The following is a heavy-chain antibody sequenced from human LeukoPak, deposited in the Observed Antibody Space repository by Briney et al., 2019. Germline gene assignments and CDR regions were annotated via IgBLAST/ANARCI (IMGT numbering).Heavy chain of an antibody. CDR2: IRYDGSNK. Sequence: GGSLRLSCAASGFTFSSYGMHWVRQAPGKGLEWVAFIRYDGSNKYYADSVKGRFTISRDNSKNTLYLQMNSLRAEDTAVYYCAKGEPHYYGSGSYYPHYFDYWGQGTLVTVSS. D-gene: IGHD3-10*01. V-gene: IGHV3-30*02. CDR3: AKGEPHYYGSGSYYPHYFDY. CDR1: GFTFSSYG. J-gene: IGHJ4*02.